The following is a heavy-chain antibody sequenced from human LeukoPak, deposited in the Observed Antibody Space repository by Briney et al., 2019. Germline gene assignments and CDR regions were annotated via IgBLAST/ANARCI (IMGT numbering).Heavy chain of an antibody. V-gene: IGHV3-21*01. CDR1: GFTFSSFS. Sequence: PGGSLRLSCAASGFTFSSFSMNWVRQAPGKGLEWVSSIYSTTTYIYYADSVKGRFTISRDNAENSLYLQMNSLRAEDTAVYYCARDQFIHAFDIWDQGTMVTVSS. D-gene: IGHD5-24*01. J-gene: IGHJ3*02. CDR3: ARDQFIHAFDI. CDR2: IYSTTTYI.